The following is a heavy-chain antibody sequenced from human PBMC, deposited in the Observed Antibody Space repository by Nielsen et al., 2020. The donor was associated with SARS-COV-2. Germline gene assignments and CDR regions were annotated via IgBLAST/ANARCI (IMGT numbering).Heavy chain of an antibody. J-gene: IGHJ6*02. V-gene: IGHV3-74*01. D-gene: IGHD6-13*01. CDR2: ISSDGTVI. CDR3: AKDRYSRSWYNRGAYVLDV. Sequence: GESLKISCAASGFPFHTYWMDWVRHAPGKGLVWISRISSDGTVINYADSVRGRFTIFRDNAKNTLSLQMNSLRVDDTAVYYCAKDRYSRSWYNRGAYVLDVWGQGTTVTVSS. CDR1: GFPFHTYW.